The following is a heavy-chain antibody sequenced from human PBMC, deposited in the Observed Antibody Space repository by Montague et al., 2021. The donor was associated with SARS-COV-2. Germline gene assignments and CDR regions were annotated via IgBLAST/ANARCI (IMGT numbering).Heavy chain of an antibody. D-gene: IGHD3-22*01. V-gene: IGHV4-39*01. CDR2: STHRGST. J-gene: IGHJ4*02. CDR1: GDSIGSSHTY. CDR3: ARGILSMNMAVVVPLGGIYYFDS. Sequence: SETLSLTCSVSGDSIGSSHTYWGWIRQPPGKGLEWIGESTHRGSTNYNPSLKSRVTVSVDTSKNQFSLKLSSVTAADTAVYYCARGILSMNMAVVVPLGGIYYFDSWGQGTLVAVSS.